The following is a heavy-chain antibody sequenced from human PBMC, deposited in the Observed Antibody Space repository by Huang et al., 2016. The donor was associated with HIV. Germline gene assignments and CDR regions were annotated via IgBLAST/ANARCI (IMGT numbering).Heavy chain of an antibody. J-gene: IGHJ4*02. D-gene: IGHD2-8*02. Sequence: QVQLVQSGSELKKPGASVKVSCKPSGYALTNYGLNWVRQAPGQGLEWMGWINTDSGKPMYAQGFTGRFVFSLDTSVSTAYLQIRSLKADDTAIYYCARYYCTGGNCYSDYWGQGTLVTVSS. CDR2: INTDSGKP. CDR1: GYALTNYG. V-gene: IGHV7-4-1*02. CDR3: ARYYCTGGNCYSDY.